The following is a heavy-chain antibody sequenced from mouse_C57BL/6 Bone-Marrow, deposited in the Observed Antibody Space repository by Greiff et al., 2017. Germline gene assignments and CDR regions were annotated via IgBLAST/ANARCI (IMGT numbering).Heavy chain of an antibody. J-gene: IGHJ1*01. V-gene: IGHV1-9*01. CDR2: ILPGSGST. Sequence: QVQLQQSGAELMKPGASVKISCKATGYTFSSYWIEWVKQRPGHGLVWIGEILPGSGSTNYNEKFKGKATFTAATSSNTSYMQLSSLTSEYSAVYYCARNYGSSYPSYWYFDVWGAGTTVTVSS. CDR3: ARNYGSSYPSYWYFDV. CDR1: GYTFSSYW. D-gene: IGHD1-1*01.